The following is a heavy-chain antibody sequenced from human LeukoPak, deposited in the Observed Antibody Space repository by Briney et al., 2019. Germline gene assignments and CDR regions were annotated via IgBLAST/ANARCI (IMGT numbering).Heavy chain of an antibody. CDR2: INPNSGGT. J-gene: IGHJ4*02. D-gene: IGHD3-22*01. CDR3: ARWDTYYYDSGGYPNFDY. CDR1: GYTFTGYY. Sequence: ASVKVSCTASGYTFTGYYMHWVRQAPGQGLEWMGWINPNSGGTNYEQKFQGRVTMTGDTSNSTAFMELSRLRSEDTSVYYCARWDTYYYDSGGYPNFDYWGQGTLVTVSS. V-gene: IGHV1-2*02.